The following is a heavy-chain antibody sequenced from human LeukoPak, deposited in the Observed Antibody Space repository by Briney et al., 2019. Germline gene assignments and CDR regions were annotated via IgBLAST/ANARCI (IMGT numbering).Heavy chain of an antibody. Sequence: ASVKVSCKASGYTFTNYGMSWVRQAPGQGLEWMGWISAKNGNTDYAQKLQGRVTMTADRSTSTAYMELRSLRSDDTAVYYCARGGSSSFDYWGQGTLVTVSS. V-gene: IGHV1-18*01. CDR1: GYTFTNYG. J-gene: IGHJ4*02. D-gene: IGHD6-6*01. CDR2: ISAKNGNT. CDR3: ARGGSSSFDY.